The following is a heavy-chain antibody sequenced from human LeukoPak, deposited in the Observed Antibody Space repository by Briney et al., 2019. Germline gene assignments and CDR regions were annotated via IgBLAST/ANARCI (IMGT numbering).Heavy chain of an antibody. CDR1: GYSFTSYW. CDR2: IYPGDSDT. D-gene: IGHD5-18*01. J-gene: IGHJ4*02. V-gene: IGHV5-51*01. CDR3: ARQGVYVDTAMVSDY. Sequence: GAALQISCKGSGYSFTSYWIGWVRRMPGKGLEWMGIIYPGDSDTRYSPSLQGQVTISADKSINTAYLQWSSLKASDTAMYYCARQGVYVDTAMVSDYWGQGTLVTVSS.